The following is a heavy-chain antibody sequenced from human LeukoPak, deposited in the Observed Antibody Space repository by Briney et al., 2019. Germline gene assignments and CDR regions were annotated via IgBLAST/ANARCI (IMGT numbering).Heavy chain of an antibody. D-gene: IGHD3-22*01. J-gene: IGHJ4*02. CDR3: ARGGKEGLVI. V-gene: IGHV4-34*01. Sequence: PSETLSLTCAVYGGSLSGYYWSWIRQPPGKGLEWIGEINHSGSTNYNPSLKSRVTISVDTSKNQFSLKLSSVTAADTAVYYCARGGKEGLVIWGQGTLVNVSS. CDR1: GGSLSGYY. CDR2: INHSGST.